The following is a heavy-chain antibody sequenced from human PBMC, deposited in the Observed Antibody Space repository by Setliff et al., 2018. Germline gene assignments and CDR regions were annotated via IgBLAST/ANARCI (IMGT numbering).Heavy chain of an antibody. V-gene: IGHV3-48*01. CDR3: ARLALTGYDSSGYYYALDYYYYMDV. D-gene: IGHD3-22*01. Sequence: GGSLRLSCAASGFTFRSYAMHWVRQAPGKGLEWISYISTSSSTIYYADSVKGRFTISRDNANHTLYLQMNSLRADDTAVYYCARLALTGYDSSGYYYALDYYYYMDVWGKGTTVTVSS. CDR1: GFTFRSYA. J-gene: IGHJ6*03. CDR2: ISTSSSTI.